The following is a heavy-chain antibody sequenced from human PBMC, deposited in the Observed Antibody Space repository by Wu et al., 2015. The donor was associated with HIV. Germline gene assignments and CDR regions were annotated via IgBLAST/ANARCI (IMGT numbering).Heavy chain of an antibody. J-gene: IGHJ4*02. D-gene: IGHD6-19*01. CDR2: IIPIFGTS. Sequence: QVQLVQSGAEVKKPGSSVKVSCKASGGSFNTYSITWVRQAPGQGLEWMGGIIPIFGTSNYARKFQGRVTITADGSTSTVYMELSSLRSGDTAVYYCATDFDYISGFVYWGQGTLVTVSS. V-gene: IGHV1-69*12. CDR1: GGSFNTYS. CDR3: ATDFDYISGFVY.